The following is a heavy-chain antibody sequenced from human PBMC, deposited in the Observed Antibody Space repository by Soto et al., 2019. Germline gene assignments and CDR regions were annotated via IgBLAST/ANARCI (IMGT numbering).Heavy chain of an antibody. D-gene: IGHD3-16*01. V-gene: IGHV4-34*01. CDR2: INHSGST. CDR3: AKGFGGRLYGRGSDAFDA. CDR1: GGSLSGYS. J-gene: IGHJ4*02. Sequence: QVRLQHWGAGLLKPSETLSRTCAVYGGSLSGYSWSWIRQPPGRGLEWIGEINHSGSTNYNPSLKSRVTISVDTPKNQFSRNLTSVTAADAAVYYCAKGFGGRLYGRGSDAFDAWGQGILVTVSS.